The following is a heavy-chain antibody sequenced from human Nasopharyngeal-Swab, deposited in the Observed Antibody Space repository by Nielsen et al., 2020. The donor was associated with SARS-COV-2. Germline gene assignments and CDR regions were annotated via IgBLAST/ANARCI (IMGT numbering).Heavy chain of an antibody. CDR2: ISNDGTTQ. J-gene: IGHJ6*01. CDR1: GLTFSDYY. CDR3: ARGTETPLGDGGTYWQYYYGLEV. V-gene: IGHV3-11*01. Sequence: GESLKISCADSGLTFSDYYMNWIRQAPGKGLEWVAYISNDGTTQKYADSVKGRFTISRDNAINSLYLQMNSLRAGDTAVYFCARGTETPLGDGGTYWQYYYGLEVWGQGTTVTVSS. D-gene: IGHD3-10*01.